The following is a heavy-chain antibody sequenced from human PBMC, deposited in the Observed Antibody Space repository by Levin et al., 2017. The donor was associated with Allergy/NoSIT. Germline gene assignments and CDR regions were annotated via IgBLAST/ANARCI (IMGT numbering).Heavy chain of an antibody. Sequence: SETLSLTCAVYGGSFSAFYWSWIRQPPGKGLEWIGEINHSGRTNYNPSLKSRVSISVDTSKNQFSLNLTSVTAADTALYYCARAGDYGADWYFDLWGRGTLVSVSS. CDR3: ARAGDYGADWYFDL. J-gene: IGHJ2*01. CDR1: GGSFSAFY. D-gene: IGHD4-17*01. CDR2: INHSGRT. V-gene: IGHV4-34*01.